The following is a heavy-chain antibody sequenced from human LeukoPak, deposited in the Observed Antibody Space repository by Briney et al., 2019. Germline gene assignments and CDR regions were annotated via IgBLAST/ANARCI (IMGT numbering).Heavy chain of an antibody. J-gene: IGHJ5*02. CDR2: IIPIFGTA. CDR1: GGTFSSYA. V-gene: IGHV1-69*01. CDR3: AREYSSGWYGDWFDP. Sequence: SVKASCKASGGTFSSYAISWVRQAPGQGLEWMGGIIPIFGTANYAQKFQGRVTTTADESTSTAYMELSSLRSEDTAVYYCAREYSSGWYGDWFDPWGQGTLVTVSS. D-gene: IGHD6-19*01.